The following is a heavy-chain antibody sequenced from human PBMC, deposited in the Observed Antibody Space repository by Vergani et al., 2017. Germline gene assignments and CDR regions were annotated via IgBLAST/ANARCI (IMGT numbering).Heavy chain of an antibody. J-gene: IGHJ4*02. CDR3: ARDYDSSGYAVRMPGGY. Sequence: EVQLVASGGGLVKPGGSLRLSCAASGFTFSSYSMNWVRQAPGKGREWVSSISSSSSYIYYADSVKGRFTISTDNAKNSLYLQMNSLRAEDTSVYSCARDYDSSGYAVRMPGGYWGQGTLVTVSS. CDR1: GFTFSSYS. D-gene: IGHD3-22*01. V-gene: IGHV3-21*01. CDR2: ISSSSSYI.